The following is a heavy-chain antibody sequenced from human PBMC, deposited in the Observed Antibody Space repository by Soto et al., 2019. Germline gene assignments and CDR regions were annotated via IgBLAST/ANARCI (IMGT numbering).Heavy chain of an antibody. CDR1: GGSITGYH. CDR2: THSSGIT. Sequence: SETLSLTCTVSGGSITGYHWSWIRQPPGKGLEWIGYTHSSGITNYNPSLQSRVTISVDTSKNHFSLKLSSVTASDTAVYYCASYIAGGGGRGYWGQGHLVTVSS. V-gene: IGHV4-4*08. CDR3: ASYIAGGGGRGY. D-gene: IGHD1-26*01. J-gene: IGHJ4*02.